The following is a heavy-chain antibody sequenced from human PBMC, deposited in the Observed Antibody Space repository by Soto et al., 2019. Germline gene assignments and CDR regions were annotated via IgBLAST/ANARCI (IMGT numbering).Heavy chain of an antibody. D-gene: IGHD5-12*01. Sequence: ASVKVSCKASGYTFAGYYMHWVRQAPGQGLEWMGWINPNSGGTNYAQKFQGWVTMTRDTSISTAYMELSRLRSDDTAVYYCARTSWLQFFDYWGQGTLVTVSS. J-gene: IGHJ4*02. CDR2: INPNSGGT. V-gene: IGHV1-2*04. CDR3: ARTSWLQFFDY. CDR1: GYTFAGYY.